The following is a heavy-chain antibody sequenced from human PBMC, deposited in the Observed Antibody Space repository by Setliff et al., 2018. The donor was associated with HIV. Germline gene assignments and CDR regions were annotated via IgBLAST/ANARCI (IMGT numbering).Heavy chain of an antibody. V-gene: IGHV4-39*01. CDR3: ARHEGVLQEDGGFDS. CDR1: GGSISSSNNY. J-gene: IGHJ4*02. D-gene: IGHD2-2*01. CDR2: IYYSGST. Sequence: SETLSLTCSVSGGSISSSNNYWGWIRQPPGKGLDWIGSIYYSGSTYYNPSLKSRVTISVDTSKSQFSLRLTSVTAADTALYYCARHEGVLQEDGGFDSWGQGTPVTVSS.